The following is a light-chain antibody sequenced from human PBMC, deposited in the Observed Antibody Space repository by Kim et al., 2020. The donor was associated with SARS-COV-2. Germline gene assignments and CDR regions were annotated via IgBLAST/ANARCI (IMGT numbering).Light chain of an antibody. Sequence: APCKRTCTLSSGHSSYAIAWHQQQPEKGPRYLMKLNSDGSHTKGDGIPDLFSGSSSGAERYLTISSLQSEDEADYYCQTWGTGTWVFGGGTQLTVL. CDR2: LNSDGSH. J-gene: IGLJ3*02. CDR1: SGHSSYA. V-gene: IGLV4-69*01. CDR3: QTWGTGTWV.